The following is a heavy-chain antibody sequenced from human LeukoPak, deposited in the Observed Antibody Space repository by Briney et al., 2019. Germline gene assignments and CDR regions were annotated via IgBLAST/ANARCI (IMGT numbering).Heavy chain of an antibody. J-gene: IGHJ6*02. CDR1: GFTFTSYA. CDR3: ARVLSGSTGDYGMDV. Sequence: GGSLRLSCAGSGFTFTSYAMSWVRQAPGKGLEWVSSISSTGGSTYYAISVKGRFTISRDNSKKTQYLQMTSLRAEDLVTYYCARVLSGSTGDYGMDVWGQGTTVTVSS. V-gene: IGHV3-23*01. CDR2: ISSTGGST. D-gene: IGHD3-10*01.